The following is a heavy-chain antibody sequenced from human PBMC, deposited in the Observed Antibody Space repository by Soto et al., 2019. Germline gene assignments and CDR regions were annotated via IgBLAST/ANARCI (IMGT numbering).Heavy chain of an antibody. CDR1: GYSFTSYW. CDR3: ALRGEVADGDYYYYGMYV. J-gene: IGHJ6*02. Sequence: GESLKISCKGSGYSFTSYWISWVRQMPGKGLEWMGRIDPSDSYTNYSPSFQGHVTISADKSISTAYLQWSSLKASDTAMYYCALRGEVADGDYYYYGMYVWGQGTTVTVYS. V-gene: IGHV5-10-1*01. CDR2: IDPSDSYT. D-gene: IGHD5-12*01.